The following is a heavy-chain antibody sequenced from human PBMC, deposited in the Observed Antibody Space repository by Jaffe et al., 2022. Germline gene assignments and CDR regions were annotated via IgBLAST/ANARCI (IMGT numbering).Heavy chain of an antibody. CDR1: GYSISSGYY. V-gene: IGHV4-38-2*01. Sequence: QVQLQESGPGLVKPSETLSLTCAVSGYSISSGYYWGWIRQPPGKGLEWIGSIYHSGSTYYNPSLKSRVTISVDTSKNQFSLKLSSVTAADTAVYYCAGIIHTMVRGVIYNWFDPWGQGTLVTVSS. J-gene: IGHJ5*02. D-gene: IGHD3-10*01. CDR2: IYHSGST. CDR3: AGIIHTMVRGVIYNWFDP.